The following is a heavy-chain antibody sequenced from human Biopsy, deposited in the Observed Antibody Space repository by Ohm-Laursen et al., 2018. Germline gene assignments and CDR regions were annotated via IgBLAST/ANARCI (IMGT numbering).Heavy chain of an antibody. CDR2: IYSGGNT. D-gene: IGHD6-19*01. V-gene: IGHV4-61*01. J-gene: IGHJ4*02. Sequence: PPGTLSLTCTVSGDSLTSGPETWSWLRPSPGQGLEYIGFIYSGGNTNYNPSLKNRVTMSVDTSKNQFYLKLYSVTAADTAVYYCARGRRTSGWPYFDNWGQGALVIVSP. CDR3: ARGRRTSGWPYFDN. CDR1: GDSLTSGPET.